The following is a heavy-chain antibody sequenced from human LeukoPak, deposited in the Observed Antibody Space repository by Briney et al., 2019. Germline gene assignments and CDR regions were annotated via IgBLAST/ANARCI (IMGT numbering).Heavy chain of an antibody. Sequence: ASVKVSCKASGYTFTGYYMQWVRQAPGQGLEWMGWINPNSGGTNYAQKFQGRVTMTRDTSISTAYMELSRLRSDDTAVYYCATGCSSTSCYTAPFDYWGQGTLVTVST. D-gene: IGHD2-2*02. CDR1: GYTFTGYY. V-gene: IGHV1-2*02. CDR2: INPNSGGT. J-gene: IGHJ4*02. CDR3: ATGCSSTSCYTAPFDY.